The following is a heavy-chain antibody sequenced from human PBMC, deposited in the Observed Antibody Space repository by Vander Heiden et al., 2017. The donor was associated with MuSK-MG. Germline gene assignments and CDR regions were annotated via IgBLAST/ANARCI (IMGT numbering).Heavy chain of an antibody. D-gene: IGHD6-19*01. J-gene: IGHJ4*02. CDR2: IGGSGVGT. V-gene: IGHV3-23*01. CDR3: AKVHSNGWYETLDY. CDR1: GFTFNNYA. Sequence: EVQLLESGGGLVQPGGSLRLSCAASGFTFNNYAVSWVRRAPGKGLEWVSTIGGSGVGTHYGDSVKGRFTMSRDNSKNTLYLQMNSLRAEDTALYYCAKVHSNGWYETLDYWGQGTLVTVSS.